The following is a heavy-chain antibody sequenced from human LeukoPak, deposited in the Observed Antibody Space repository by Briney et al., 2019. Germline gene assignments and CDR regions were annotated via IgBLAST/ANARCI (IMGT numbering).Heavy chain of an antibody. V-gene: IGHV4-34*01. CDR3: ARELTDYDRVAFDI. Sequence: SETLSLTCAVYGGSFSGYYWSWIRQPPGKGLEWIGEINHSGSTNYNPSLKSRVTISVDTSKNQFSLKLSSVTAADTAVYYCARELTDYDRVAFDIWGQGTMVTVSS. D-gene: IGHD3-22*01. J-gene: IGHJ3*02. CDR2: INHSGST. CDR1: GGSFSGYY.